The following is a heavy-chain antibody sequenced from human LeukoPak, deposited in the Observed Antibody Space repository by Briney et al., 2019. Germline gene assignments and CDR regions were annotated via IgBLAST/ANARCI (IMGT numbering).Heavy chain of an antibody. J-gene: IGHJ5*02. CDR2: IRYDGSNK. Sequence: PGGSLRLSCAASGFTFSSYGMHWVRQAPGKGLEWVAFIRYDGSNKYYADSVKGRFTISRDNSKNTLYLQMNSLRAEDTAVYYCAKGQYDFWSGYSLTNWFDPWGQGTLVTVS. CDR1: GFTFSSYG. D-gene: IGHD3-3*01. CDR3: AKGQYDFWSGYSLTNWFDP. V-gene: IGHV3-30*02.